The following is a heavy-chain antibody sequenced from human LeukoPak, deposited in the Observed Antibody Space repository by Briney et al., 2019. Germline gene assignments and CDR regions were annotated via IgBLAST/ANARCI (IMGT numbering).Heavy chain of an antibody. V-gene: IGHV4-4*02. CDR1: GGSISTTHR. D-gene: IGHD1-26*01. CDR2: IYHSGST. Sequence: SETLSLTCAVSGGSISTTHRWSWVRQPPGKGLEYIGEIYHSGSTNYSPSLKSRVTISLDTSKNQFSLNLSSVTAADTAVYYCARDRGIVAVGQSYGMDVWGQGTTVTVSS. J-gene: IGHJ6*01. CDR3: ARDRGIVAVGQSYGMDV.